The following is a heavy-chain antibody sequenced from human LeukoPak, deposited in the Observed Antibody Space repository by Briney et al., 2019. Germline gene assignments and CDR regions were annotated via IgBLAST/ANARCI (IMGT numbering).Heavy chain of an antibody. J-gene: IGHJ4*02. CDR3: ARDQSSSWPIRKYYFDY. CDR2: INPNSGGT. Sequence: ASVKVSCKASGYTFTGYYMHWVRQAPGQGLEWMGWINPNSGGTSYAQKFQGRVTMTRDTSISTAYMELSRLRSDDTAVYYCARDQSSSWPIRKYYFDYWGQGTLVTVSS. D-gene: IGHD6-13*01. V-gene: IGHV1-2*02. CDR1: GYTFTGYY.